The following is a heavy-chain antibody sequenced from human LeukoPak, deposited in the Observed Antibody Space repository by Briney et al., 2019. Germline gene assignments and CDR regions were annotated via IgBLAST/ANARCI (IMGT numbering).Heavy chain of an antibody. D-gene: IGHD2-2*01. Sequence: PGGLLRLSCAASGFSVSSTYMSWVRQAPGKGLEWVSVIYSGGTTYYADSVKGRFTISRDSSKNTLCLQMNSLRAEDTAVYYCARAHCRSTSCYYGDAFDIWGQGTMVTVSS. V-gene: IGHV3-53*01. CDR2: IYSGGTT. CDR3: ARAHCRSTSCYYGDAFDI. J-gene: IGHJ3*02. CDR1: GFSVSSTY.